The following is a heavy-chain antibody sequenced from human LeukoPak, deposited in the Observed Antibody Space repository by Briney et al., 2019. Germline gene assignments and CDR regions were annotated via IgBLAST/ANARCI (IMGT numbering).Heavy chain of an antibody. V-gene: IGHV1-2*02. D-gene: IGHD2-2*01. CDR3: ARGGQYQPWGYYYYYMDV. CDR2: INPNSGGT. J-gene: IGHJ6*03. CDR1: GYTFTGYY. Sequence: ASVKVSCKASGYTFTGYYMHWVRQAPGQGLEWMGWINPNSGGTNYAQKFQGRVTMTRDTSISTAYMELSRLRSDDTAVYYCARGGQYQPWGYYYYYMDVWGKGTTVTVSS.